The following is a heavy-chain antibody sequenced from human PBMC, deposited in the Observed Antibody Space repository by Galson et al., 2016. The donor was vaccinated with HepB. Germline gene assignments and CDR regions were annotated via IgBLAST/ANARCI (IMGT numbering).Heavy chain of an antibody. V-gene: IGHV4-34*01. CDR2: INHSGST. J-gene: IGHJ6*03. Sequence: ETLSLTCTVSGGAINSYYWSWIRQPPGKGLEWIGEINHSGSTNYNPSLKSRVTISVDTSKNQFPLKLSSVTAADTAVYYCARGDNPDYGDYASAYYYMDVWGKGTTVTVSS. D-gene: IGHD4-17*01. CDR1: GGAINSYY. CDR3: ARGDNPDYGDYASAYYYMDV.